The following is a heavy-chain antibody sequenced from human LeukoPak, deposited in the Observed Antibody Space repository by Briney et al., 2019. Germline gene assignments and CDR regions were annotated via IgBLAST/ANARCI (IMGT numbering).Heavy chain of an antibody. CDR3: VKDPFYGGNPLYYFDY. Sequence: GGFLRLSCSASGFTFSSYAMHWVRQAPGKGLECVSAITGDGGRTYYADSAKGRFTISRDNSKNTLYLQMNSLRAEDTAVYYCVKDPFYGGNPLYYFDYWGQGTLVTVSS. J-gene: IGHJ4*02. CDR2: ITGDGGRT. D-gene: IGHD4-23*01. CDR1: GFTFSSYA. V-gene: IGHV3-64D*06.